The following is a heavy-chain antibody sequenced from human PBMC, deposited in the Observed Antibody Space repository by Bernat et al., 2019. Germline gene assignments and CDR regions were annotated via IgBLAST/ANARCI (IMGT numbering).Heavy chain of an antibody. CDR1: GFTFSSHW. CDR3: ARLGYRLADY. Sequence: EVQLVESGGGLVQPGGSLILYCAASGFTFSSHWMGWVRQAPGEGLEWVANMNHDGSEKYYVDSVKGRFTISRDNTKNSLYLQMNSLRTEDTAVYFCARLGYRLADYWGQGTLVTVSA. D-gene: IGHD3-16*02. J-gene: IGHJ4*02. CDR2: MNHDGSEK. V-gene: IGHV3-7*03.